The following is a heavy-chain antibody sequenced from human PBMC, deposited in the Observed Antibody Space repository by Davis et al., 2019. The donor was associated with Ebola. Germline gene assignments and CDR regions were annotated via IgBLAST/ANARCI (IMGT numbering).Heavy chain of an antibody. CDR2: ITGGSVTI. D-gene: IGHD3-10*01. V-gene: IGHV3-48*02. CDR3: ARSDYTSGNSYGMDV. CDR1: GFTFSTYS. J-gene: IGHJ6*04. Sequence: GESLKISCAASGFTFSTYSMNWVRQAPGKGLEWVSYITGGSVTIYYADSVKGRFTVSRDNAKNSLYLQMNSLRDEDTAVYYCARSDYTSGNSYGMDVWGKGTTVTVSS.